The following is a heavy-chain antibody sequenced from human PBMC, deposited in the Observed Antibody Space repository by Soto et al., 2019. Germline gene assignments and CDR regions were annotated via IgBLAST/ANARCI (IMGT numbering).Heavy chain of an antibody. V-gene: IGHV1-2*02. CDR3: ARYCSSTSCYYYYYGMDV. CDR2: INLNSGGT. D-gene: IGHD2-2*01. J-gene: IGHJ6*02. Sequence: GXPVKVSSKASGYPFTGYYMHWVRQAPGQGLEWMGWINLNSGGTNYAQKFQGRVTMTRDTSISTAYMELSRLRSDDTAVYYCARYCSSTSCYYYYYGMDVWAQGTTVTVSS. CDR1: GYPFTGYY.